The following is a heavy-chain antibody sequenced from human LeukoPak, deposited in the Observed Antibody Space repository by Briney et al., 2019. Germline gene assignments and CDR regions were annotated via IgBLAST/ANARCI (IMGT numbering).Heavy chain of an antibody. CDR3: ASYDSSGLPFDY. D-gene: IGHD3-22*01. CDR2: INPNSGGT. J-gene: IGHJ4*02. Sequence: ASVKVSCKASGYTFTGYYMHWVRQTPGQGLEWMGWINPNSGGTNYAQKFQGRVTMTRDTSISTAYMGLSRLRSDDTAVYYCASYDSSGLPFDYWGQGTLVTVSS. CDR1: GYTFTGYY. V-gene: IGHV1-2*02.